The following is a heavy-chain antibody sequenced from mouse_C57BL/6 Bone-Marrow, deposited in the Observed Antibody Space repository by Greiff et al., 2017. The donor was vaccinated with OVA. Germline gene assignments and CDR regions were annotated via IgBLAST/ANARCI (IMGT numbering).Heavy chain of an antibody. V-gene: IGHV4-1*01. J-gene: IGHJ1*03. CDR3: ASNWYFDV. CDR1: GIDFSRYW. Sequence: EVQLLQSGGGLVQPGGSLKLSCAASGIDFSRYWMSWVRRAPGKGLEWIGEINPDSSTINYAPSLKDKFILSRDNAKNTLYLQMSKVGSGDTARDYCASNWYFDVWGTGTTVTVSS. CDR2: INPDSSTI.